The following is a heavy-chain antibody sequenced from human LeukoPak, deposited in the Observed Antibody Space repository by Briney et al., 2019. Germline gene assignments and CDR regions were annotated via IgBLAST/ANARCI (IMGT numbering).Heavy chain of an antibody. CDR1: GFTFSSYG. Sequence: GGSLRLSCAASGFTFSSYGMHWVRQAPGKGLEWVAVIWYDGSDKYYADSVKGRFTISRDNSKNTLYLQMNSLRAEDTAVYYCAKGDSSSWYGWFDPWGQGTLVTVSS. CDR2: IWYDGSDK. D-gene: IGHD6-13*01. CDR3: AKGDSSSWYGWFDP. V-gene: IGHV3-33*06. J-gene: IGHJ5*02.